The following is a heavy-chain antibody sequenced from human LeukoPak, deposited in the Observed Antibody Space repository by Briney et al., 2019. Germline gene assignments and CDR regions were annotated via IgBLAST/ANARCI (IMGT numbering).Heavy chain of an antibody. CDR1: GFTFSSYT. CDR3: AAHYYDSSGWLGPFDI. J-gene: IGHJ3*02. Sequence: PGGSLRLSCAASGFTFSSYTMNWLRQAPGKGLEWVSSISCGSTYIYYAASVKGRFTISRDNAKNSLYLQRNSLRAEDTAVYYCAAHYYDSSGWLGPFDIWGQGTMVTVSS. D-gene: IGHD3-22*01. V-gene: IGHV3-21*01. CDR2: ISCGSTYI.